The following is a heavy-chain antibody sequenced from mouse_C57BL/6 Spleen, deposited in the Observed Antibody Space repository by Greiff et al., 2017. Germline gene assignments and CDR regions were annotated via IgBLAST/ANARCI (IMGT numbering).Heavy chain of an antibody. CDR1: GYSITSGYY. J-gene: IGHJ4*01. CDR2: ISYDGSN. D-gene: IGHD2-4*01. Sequence: EVHLVESGPGLVKPSQSLSLTCSVTGYSITSGYYWNWIRQFPGNKLEWMGYISYDGSNNYNPSLKNRISITRDTSKNQFFLKLNSVTTEDTATYYCARDYYDYDEGMDYWGQGTSVTVSS. V-gene: IGHV3-6*01. CDR3: ARDYYDYDEGMDY.